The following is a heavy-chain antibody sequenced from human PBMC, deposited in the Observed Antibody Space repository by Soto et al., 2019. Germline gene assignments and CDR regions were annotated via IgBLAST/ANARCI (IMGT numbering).Heavy chain of an antibody. J-gene: IGHJ4*02. V-gene: IGHV4-4*02. CDR1: GASISNSHW. CDR2: IYHSGST. D-gene: IGHD2-21*01. CDR3: AKAAAYCLDS. Sequence: QVQLQESGPGLVKPSGTLSLTCVVSGASISNSHWLSWVRQPPGAGLEWIGEIYHSGSTNYNPSLGSRVTISVDKSKNQISLRLNSVTAADTAVYYCAKAAAYCLDSWGAGTLVTVSS.